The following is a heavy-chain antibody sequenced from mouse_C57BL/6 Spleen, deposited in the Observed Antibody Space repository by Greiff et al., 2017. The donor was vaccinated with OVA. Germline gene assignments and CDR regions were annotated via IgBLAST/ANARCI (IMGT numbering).Heavy chain of an antibody. CDR2: INPNNGGT. CDR1: GYTFTDYY. J-gene: IGHJ2*01. Sequence: EVQLQQSGPELVKPGASVKISCKASGYTFTDYYMNWVKQSHGKSLEWIGDINPNNGGTSYNQKFKGKATLTVDKSSSTAYMELRSLTSEDSAVYYCARLLPPLFDYWGQGTTLTVSS. CDR3: ARLLPPLFDY. V-gene: IGHV1-26*01. D-gene: IGHD1-1*01.